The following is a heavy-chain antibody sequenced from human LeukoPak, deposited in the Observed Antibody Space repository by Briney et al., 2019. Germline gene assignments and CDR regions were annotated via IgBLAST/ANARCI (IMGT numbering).Heavy chain of an antibody. CDR2: INPISGGT. J-gene: IGHJ5*02. CDR1: GYTFTGYY. Sequence: GASVKVSCKASGYTFTGYYVHWVRQAPGQGLEWLGWINPISGGTNYAQKFQGRVTMTRDTSISTAYMELSSLRSDDTAVYYCARVAHYYGSGIDWFDPWGQGTLVTVSS. V-gene: IGHV1-2*02. D-gene: IGHD3-10*01. CDR3: ARVAHYYGSGIDWFDP.